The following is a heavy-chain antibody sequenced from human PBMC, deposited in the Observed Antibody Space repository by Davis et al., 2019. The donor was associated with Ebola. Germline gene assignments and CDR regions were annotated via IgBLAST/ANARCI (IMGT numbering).Heavy chain of an antibody. J-gene: IGHJ4*02. D-gene: IGHD2-21*01. CDR2: ISSEGKWT. CDR1: GFTFSRHW. V-gene: IGHV3-74*01. CDR3: ANEVCGRDVCYSLDQ. Sequence: PGGSLRLSCAASGFTFSRHWMHWVRQAPGKGLLWVARISSEGKWTNYADSVKGRFTISRDNGKNTLYLQMNSLTAEDTAVYYCANEVCGRDVCYSLDQWGQGTLVTVSS.